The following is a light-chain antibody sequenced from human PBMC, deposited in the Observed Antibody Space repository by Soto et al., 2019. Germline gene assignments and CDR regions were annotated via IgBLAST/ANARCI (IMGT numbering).Light chain of an antibody. J-gene: IGKJ5*01. Sequence: ALMTQSQLSLSVTLGQPASISCRSNQSLVHNDGIAYFSWFQQRPGRAPRRLIYKVSTRDSGVPARFSGSGSGTDFALKISSLEAEDVEVYYCKQETYWPNTFGQGTRLEI. CDR3: KQETYWPNT. V-gene: IGKV2-30*02. CDR1: QSLVHNDGIAY. CDR2: KVS.